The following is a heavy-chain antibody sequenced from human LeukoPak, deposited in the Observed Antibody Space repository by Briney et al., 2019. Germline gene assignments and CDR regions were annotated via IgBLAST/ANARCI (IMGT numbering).Heavy chain of an antibody. CDR3: ARDGLTYYDFWSGYNWFDP. Sequence: GGSLRLSCAASGFTFRTYSMNWVRQAPGKGLEWVSYINTDSTTIHYADSVKGRFSISRDNAKNSLYLQMNSLRAEDTAVYYCARDGLTYYDFWSGYNWFDPWGQGTLVTVSS. D-gene: IGHD3-3*01. CDR2: INTDSTTI. J-gene: IGHJ5*02. V-gene: IGHV3-48*04. CDR1: GFTFRTYS.